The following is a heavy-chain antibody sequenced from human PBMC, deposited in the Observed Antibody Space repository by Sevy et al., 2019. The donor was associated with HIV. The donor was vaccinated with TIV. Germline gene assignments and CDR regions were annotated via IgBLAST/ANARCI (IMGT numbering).Heavy chain of an antibody. CDR2: LSFGCGEI. D-gene: IGHD2-8*01. V-gene: IGHV3-23*01. J-gene: IGHJ4*02. CDR1: GFTFSKYS. Sequence: GGCLRLSCAASGFTFSKYSMSWVRQPPGKGLEWVSTLSFGCGEINYADSVKGRFTISRDNSKSSVYLQMNNLRPEDTAVYYCAREGCTKPHDYWGQETLVTVSS. CDR3: AREGCTKPHDY.